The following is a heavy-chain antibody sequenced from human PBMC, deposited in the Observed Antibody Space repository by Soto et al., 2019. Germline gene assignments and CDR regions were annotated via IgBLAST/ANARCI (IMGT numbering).Heavy chain of an antibody. CDR2: IYHSGST. J-gene: IGHJ4*02. Sequence: SETLSLSCAVSGGSISSGGYSWSWIRQTPGKGLEWIGYIYHSGSTYYNPSLKSRVTISVDRSKNQFSLKLSSVTAADTAVYYCARGDYDSAGINSVDYWGQGTLVTVSS. CDR1: GGSISSGGYS. D-gene: IGHD3-22*01. CDR3: ARGDYDSAGINSVDY. V-gene: IGHV4-30-2*01.